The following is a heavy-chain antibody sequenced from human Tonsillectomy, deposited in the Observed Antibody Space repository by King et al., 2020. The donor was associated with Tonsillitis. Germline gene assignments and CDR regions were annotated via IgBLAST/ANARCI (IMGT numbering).Heavy chain of an antibody. J-gene: IGHJ4*02. CDR1: GFTFSNYA. CDR3: AKSASGWSNLDY. V-gene: IGHV3-23*04. Sequence: VQLVESGGALVQPGGSLRLSCAASGFTFSNYAMSWVRQAPGKGLEWVSDIGGSGTITYCADSVKGRFTISRDNSKNTLYLQMKSLRSEDTAVYYCAKSASGWSNLDYWGQGTLVTVSS. CDR2: IGGSGTIT. D-gene: IGHD6-19*01.